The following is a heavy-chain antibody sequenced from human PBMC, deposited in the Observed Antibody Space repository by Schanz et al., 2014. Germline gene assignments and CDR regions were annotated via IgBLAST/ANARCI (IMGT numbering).Heavy chain of an antibody. CDR2: INPSTGGI. Sequence: QVQLVQSGAEVKKPGASVKVSCKASGYTFTDHYMHWVREAPVQGPEWMGRINPSTGGINYAQKFPGRVTMTRDTSISTAYMELSRLRSDDTAVYYCARDPYPIGAMGSRFLDYWGQGTLVTVSS. D-gene: IGHD5-18*01. CDR3: ARDPYPIGAMGSRFLDY. V-gene: IGHV1-2*06. J-gene: IGHJ4*02. CDR1: GYTFTDHY.